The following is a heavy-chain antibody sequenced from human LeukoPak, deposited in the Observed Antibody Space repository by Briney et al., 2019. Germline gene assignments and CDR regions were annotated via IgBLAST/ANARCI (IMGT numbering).Heavy chain of an antibody. V-gene: IGHV3-7*01. CDR1: GFTFSNYW. CDR3: ARGSRFGVVGRDAFDI. D-gene: IGHD3-3*01. CDR2: IKQDRSEK. Sequence: GGSLRLSCAASGFTFSNYWMSWVRQAPGKGLEWVANIKQDRSEKYYVDSVKGRFTISRDNAKNSLYLQVNSLRAEDTAVYYCARGSRFGVVGRDAFDIWGQGTVVTVSS. J-gene: IGHJ3*02.